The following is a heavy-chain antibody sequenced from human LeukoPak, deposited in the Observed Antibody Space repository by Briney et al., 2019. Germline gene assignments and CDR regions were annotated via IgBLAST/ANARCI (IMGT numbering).Heavy chain of an antibody. CDR2: IYYSGST. V-gene: IGHV4-59*12. D-gene: IGHD6-6*01. CDR3: ARARSSSPYYYYYYMDV. CDR1: GGSISSYY. J-gene: IGHJ6*03. Sequence: SETLSLTCTVSGGSISSYYWSWIRQPPGKGLEWIGYIYYSGSTIYNPSLKSRVTISVDTSKNQFSLKLSSVTAADTAVYYCARARSSSPYYYYYYMDVWGKGTTVTVSS.